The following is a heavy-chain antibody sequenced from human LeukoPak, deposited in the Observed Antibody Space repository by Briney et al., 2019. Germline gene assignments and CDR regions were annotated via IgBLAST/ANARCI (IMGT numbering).Heavy chain of an antibody. Sequence: ASETLSLTCTVSGGSISNSSYYWGWIRQPPVKGLEWIGSIYYSGSTYYNPSLKSRVTISVDTSKNQFSLKLSSVTAADTAMYYCARGRPVEDWFDPWGQGTLVTVSS. CDR1: GGSISNSSYY. CDR3: ARGRPVEDWFDP. V-gene: IGHV4-39*01. J-gene: IGHJ5*02. D-gene: IGHD4-23*01. CDR2: IYYSGST.